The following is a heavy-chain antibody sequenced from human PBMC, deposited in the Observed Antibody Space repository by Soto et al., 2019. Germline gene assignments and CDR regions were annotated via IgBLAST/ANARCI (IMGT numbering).Heavy chain of an antibody. J-gene: IGHJ4*02. CDR2: TYYGGNT. CDR1: SGSITGYY. CDR3: ARTRQNGYFDL. Sequence: SETLSLTCTVSSGSITGYYWSWIRQPPGKGLERIGYTYYGGNTNYNPSFKSRVTISVDTPRDQFSLILSSVSAADTAVYYCARTRQNGYFDLWGQGTLDTVSS. D-gene: IGHD2-8*01. V-gene: IGHV4-59*01.